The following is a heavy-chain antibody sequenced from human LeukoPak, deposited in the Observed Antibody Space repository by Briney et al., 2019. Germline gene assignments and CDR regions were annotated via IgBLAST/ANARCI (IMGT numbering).Heavy chain of an antibody. V-gene: IGHV3-74*01. CDR3: ARRSGIAVAGAFDY. CDR1: EFTFSTYW. J-gene: IGHJ4*02. D-gene: IGHD6-19*01. CDR2: INSDGSST. Sequence: GGSLRLSCAASEFTFSTYWMNWVGQPPGKGLVWVSRINSDGSSTTYADSVMGRFTISRDNATNTLFLQMNSLRAEDTAVYYCARRSGIAVAGAFDYWGQGTLVTVSS.